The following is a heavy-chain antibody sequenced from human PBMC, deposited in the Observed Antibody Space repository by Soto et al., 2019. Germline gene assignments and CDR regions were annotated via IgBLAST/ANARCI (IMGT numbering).Heavy chain of an antibody. CDR3: ARDSTTALVATYFDY. D-gene: IGHD5-12*01. CDR2: ISYDGSNK. V-gene: IGHV3-30-3*01. J-gene: IGHJ4*02. CDR1: GFTFSSYA. Sequence: QVQLVESGGGVVQPGMSLRLSCAASGFTFSSYAMHWVRQAPGKGLEWVAGISYDGSNKYYADSVKGRFTISRDNSKNTLYLQMNSLRAEDTAVYYCARDSTTALVATYFDYWGQGTLVTVSS.